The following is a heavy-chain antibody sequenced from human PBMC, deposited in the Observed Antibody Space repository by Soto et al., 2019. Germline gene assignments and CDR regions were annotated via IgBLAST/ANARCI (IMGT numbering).Heavy chain of an antibody. CDR1: GFTFSNPW. CDR3: TTEGPYCSSTSCYFYYGTDV. J-gene: IGHJ6*02. V-gene: IGHV3-15*01. D-gene: IGHD2-2*01. CDR2: IKSKTDGGTT. Sequence: EVQLVESGGGLVKPGGSLRLSCAASGFTFSNPWMSWVRQAPGKGLEWVGRIKSKTDGGTTDYAAPVKGRFTISRDDSKNTLYLQMNSLKTEDTAVYYCTTEGPYCSSTSCYFYYGTDVWGQGTTVTVSS.